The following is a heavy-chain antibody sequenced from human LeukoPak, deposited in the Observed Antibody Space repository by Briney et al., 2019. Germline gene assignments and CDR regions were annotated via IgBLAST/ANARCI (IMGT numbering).Heavy chain of an antibody. Sequence: PSETLSLTCDVSGGSISSNNWWSWVRQPPGKGLEWIGDIYHSGSTNYSPSLKSRVAISVDKSKNQFFLKLNSVTAADTAVYYCGRLMAGLDWGQGTLVTVSS. J-gene: IGHJ4*02. CDR2: IYHSGST. V-gene: IGHV4-4*02. CDR1: GGSISSNNW. D-gene: IGHD6-19*01. CDR3: GRLMAGLD.